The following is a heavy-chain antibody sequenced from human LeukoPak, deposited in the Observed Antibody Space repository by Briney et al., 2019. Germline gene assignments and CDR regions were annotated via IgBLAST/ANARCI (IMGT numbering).Heavy chain of an antibody. CDR3: ARGGGLDV. J-gene: IGHJ6*02. CDR2: INYNGNVD. Sequence: PGGSLRLSCAASGFTFSSYWMNWARQAPGKGLEWVASINYNGNVDYYVDSVKGRFTISRDNAKNSLYLQMSNLRAEDPAVYFCARGGGLDVWGQGATVTVSS. CDR1: GFTFSSYW. V-gene: IGHV3-7*03. D-gene: IGHD3-16*01.